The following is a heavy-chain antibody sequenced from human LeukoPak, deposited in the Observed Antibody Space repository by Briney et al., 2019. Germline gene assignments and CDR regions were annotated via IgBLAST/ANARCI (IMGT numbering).Heavy chain of an antibody. J-gene: IGHJ4*02. D-gene: IGHD1-1*01. V-gene: IGHV3-7*05. Sequence: GGSLRLSCAASGFTFSNYWMSWVRQAPGKGRELVANIKKDGSDKDYVDSVKGRFTISRDNAKNSVYLQMNSLRAEDTAVYYCAREIIWYNDYWGQGTLVTVSS. CDR1: GFTFSNYW. CDR3: AREIIWYNDY. CDR2: IKKDGSDK.